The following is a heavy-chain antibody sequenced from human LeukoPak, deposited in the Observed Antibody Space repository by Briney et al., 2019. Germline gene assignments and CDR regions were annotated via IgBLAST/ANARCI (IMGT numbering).Heavy chain of an antibody. CDR3: ARGGGHHHFDY. CDR1: GFILSTYA. D-gene: IGHD1-14*01. V-gene: IGHV3-23*01. CDR2: ISATGYAT. Sequence: GGSLRLSCAASGFILSTYAMSWVRQAPGKGLEWVSAISATGYATYYADSVKGRFTISTDNSKSTVYLQMNRLRAEDTAVYYCARGGGHHHFDYWGQGTLVTVSS. J-gene: IGHJ4*02.